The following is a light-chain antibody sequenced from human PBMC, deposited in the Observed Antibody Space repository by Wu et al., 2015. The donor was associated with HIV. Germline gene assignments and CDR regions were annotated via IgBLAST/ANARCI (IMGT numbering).Light chain of an antibody. Sequence: DIQMTQSPSSLSASVGDRVTITCRASQSISAYLNWYQQKPGKAPELLIYATSILQSGVPSRFSGSGSGTDFTLTISSLQPEDFATYYCQQTYTTPPVTFGQGTRLDIK. J-gene: IGKJ5*01. V-gene: IGKV1-39*01. CDR2: ATS. CDR3: QQTYTTPPVT. CDR1: QSISAY.